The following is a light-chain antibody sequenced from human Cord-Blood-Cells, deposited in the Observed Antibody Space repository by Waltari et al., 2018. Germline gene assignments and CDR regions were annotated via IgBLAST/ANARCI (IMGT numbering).Light chain of an antibody. CDR1: SSNIGAGYD. CDR3: QSYDSSLSGYVV. CDR2: GNS. V-gene: IGLV1-40*01. Sequence: QSVLTQPPSVSGAPGQRVTISCTGSSSNIGAGYDVHWYQQLPGPAPKLLIYGNSNRPSGLPNRFAGSKSGTSASLAITGLQAEDEADYYCQSYDSSLSGYVVFGGGTKLTVL. J-gene: IGLJ2*01.